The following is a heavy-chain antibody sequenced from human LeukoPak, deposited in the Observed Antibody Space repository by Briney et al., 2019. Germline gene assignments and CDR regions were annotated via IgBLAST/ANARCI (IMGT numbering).Heavy chain of an antibody. Sequence: GASVKDSCKVSGYTLTELSMHWVRQAPGKGVEWVGRFDPEDGETNNAQKFQGRVTMTKDTSTHTAYMELSSLRSEDTAAYYCATQPGMVRGSLQSPWGQGTLVTVSS. CDR2: FDPEDGET. V-gene: IGHV1-24*01. J-gene: IGHJ5*02. D-gene: IGHD3-10*01. CDR3: ATQPGMVRGSLQSP. CDR1: GYTLTELS.